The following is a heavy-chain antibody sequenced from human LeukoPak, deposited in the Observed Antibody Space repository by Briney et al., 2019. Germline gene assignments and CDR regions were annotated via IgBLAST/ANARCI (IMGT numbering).Heavy chain of an antibody. J-gene: IGHJ5*02. CDR1: GGSISTGSYY. CDR2: IYYTGST. CDR3: ARVGVLNWFDP. Sequence: SETLSLTCTVSGGSISTGSYYWGWIRQPPGKGLEWIGSIYYTGSTYYNPSLKSRVTISVDTSKNQFSLKLSSVTAADTAVYYCARVGVLNWFDPWGQGTPVTVSS. V-gene: IGHV4-39*01. D-gene: IGHD1-26*01.